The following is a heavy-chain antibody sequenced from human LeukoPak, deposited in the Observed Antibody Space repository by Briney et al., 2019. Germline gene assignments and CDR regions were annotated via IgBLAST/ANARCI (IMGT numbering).Heavy chain of an antibody. CDR3: ARHIVVVPAAMLGYYYYGMDV. V-gene: IGHV4-4*09. Sequence: SETLSLTCTVSGGSISSYYWHWIRQPPGKGLEWIGYIYTSGSTNYNPSLKSRVTISVGTSKNQFSLKLSSVTAADTAVYYCARHIVVVPAAMLGYYYYGMDVWGQGTTVTVSS. CDR1: GGSISSYY. CDR2: IYTSGST. J-gene: IGHJ6*02. D-gene: IGHD2-2*01.